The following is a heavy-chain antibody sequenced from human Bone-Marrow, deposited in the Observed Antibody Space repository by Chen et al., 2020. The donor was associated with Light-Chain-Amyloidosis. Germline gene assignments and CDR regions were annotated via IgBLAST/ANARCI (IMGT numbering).Heavy chain of an antibody. CDR1: GFAFSSYT. J-gene: IGHJ5*02. Sequence: EVQLVESGGGLVKPGGSLRLSCAASGFAFSSYTMNWVRQAPGKGLEWGSSIGSAGDYCYYADSVEGPFTIPRDNAKNSVDLHMNRLTVDGTAVYYCARDLFVIWADDCYSRYFDPGGQGTLVTVAS. CDR3: ARDLFVIWADDCYSRYFDP. D-gene: IGHD2-15*01. CDR2: IGSAGDYC. V-gene: IGHV3-21*01.